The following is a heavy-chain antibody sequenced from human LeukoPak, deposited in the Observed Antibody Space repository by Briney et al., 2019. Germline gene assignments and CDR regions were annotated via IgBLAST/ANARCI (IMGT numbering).Heavy chain of an antibody. CDR2: INGDGSST. CDR1: GFAFNTYW. D-gene: IGHD5-18*01. CDR3: AKGALRGYGFKDY. Sequence: GGSLRLSCAASGFAFNTYWMHWVRQAPGEGLVWVSRINGDGSSTIYADSVKGRFTVSRDNAKNTLYLQMNSVRAEDTAVYYCAKGALRGYGFKDYWGQGTLVTVSS. V-gene: IGHV3-74*01. J-gene: IGHJ4*02.